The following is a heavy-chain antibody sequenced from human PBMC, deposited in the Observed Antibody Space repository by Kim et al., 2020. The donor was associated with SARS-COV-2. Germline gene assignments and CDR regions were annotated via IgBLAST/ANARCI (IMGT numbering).Heavy chain of an antibody. V-gene: IGHV3-9*01. J-gene: IGHJ3*02. Sequence: GGSLRLSCAASGFTFGDYAMHWVRQAPGKGLEWVSGISWNSGSIGYADSVKGRFTISRDNAKNSLYLQMNSLRAEDTALYYCAKDQGFEVRDAFDIWGQGTMVTVSS. CDR1: GFTFGDYA. CDR2: ISWNSGSI. D-gene: IGHD3-22*01. CDR3: AKDQGFEVRDAFDI.